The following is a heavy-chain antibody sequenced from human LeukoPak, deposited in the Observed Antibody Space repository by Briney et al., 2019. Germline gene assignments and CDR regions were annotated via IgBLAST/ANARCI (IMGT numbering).Heavy chain of an antibody. D-gene: IGHD3-22*01. CDR1: GFTFSSYW. V-gene: IGHV3-74*01. J-gene: IGHJ4*02. Sequence: GGSLRLSCAASGFTFSSYWMHWVRQAPGKGLVWVSRINSDGSSTSYADSVKGRFTISRDNAKNTLYLQMNSLRAEDTAVYYCARDWGDYYDSSGYSVFDYWGQGTLVTVSS. CDR2: INSDGSST. CDR3: ARDWGDYYDSSGYSVFDY.